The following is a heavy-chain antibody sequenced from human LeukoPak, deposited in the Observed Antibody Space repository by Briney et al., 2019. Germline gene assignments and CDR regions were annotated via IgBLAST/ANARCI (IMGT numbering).Heavy chain of an antibody. J-gene: IGHJ4*02. Sequence: PSETLSLTCAVSGYSISTGYYWGWIRQPPGKGLEWIGCIYQSGLTYYNPSLKSRVTISVDTSKNQFSLKLSTVTAADTAVYYCARETHYYNSRGYPGGDWGQGTLVTVSS. CDR3: ARETHYYNSRGYPGGD. CDR1: GYSISTGYY. D-gene: IGHD3-22*01. CDR2: IYQSGLT. V-gene: IGHV4-38-2*01.